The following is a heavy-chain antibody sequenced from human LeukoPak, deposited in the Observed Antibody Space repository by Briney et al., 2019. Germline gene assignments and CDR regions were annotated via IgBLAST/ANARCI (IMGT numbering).Heavy chain of an antibody. CDR3: AKDLTTVTSQGDY. V-gene: IGHV3-30*02. Sequence: PGGSLRLSCAASGFTFSSYGMHWVRQAPGKGLEWVAFIRYDGSSEYYADSVKGRFTISRDNSRNTLSLQMNSLRPEDTAIYYCAKDLTTVTSQGDYWGRGTVVTVSS. D-gene: IGHD4-17*01. J-gene: IGHJ4*02. CDR1: GFTFSSYG. CDR2: IRYDGSSE.